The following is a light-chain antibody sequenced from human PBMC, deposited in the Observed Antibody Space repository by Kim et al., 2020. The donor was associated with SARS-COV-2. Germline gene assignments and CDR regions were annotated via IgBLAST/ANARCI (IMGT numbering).Light chain of an antibody. CDR1: QSISSY. V-gene: IGKV1-39*01. CDR3: QQSYSTPRT. Sequence: SSLSASVGDRVTITCRASQSISSYLNWYQQKPGKAPKLLIYAASSLQSGVPSRFSGSGSGTDFTLTISSLQPEDFATYYCQQSYSTPRTFGQGTKLEI. J-gene: IGKJ2*01. CDR2: AAS.